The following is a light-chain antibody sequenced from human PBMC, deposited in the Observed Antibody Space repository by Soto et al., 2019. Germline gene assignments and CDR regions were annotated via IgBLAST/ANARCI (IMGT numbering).Light chain of an antibody. CDR2: DVT. CDR3: SSYISSNTVL. V-gene: IGLV2-14*03. Sequence: QSALTQPASVSGSPGQSITISCTGTSSDVGGYNYVSWYQHHPGKAPKLMIYDVTDRPSGISFRFSGSKSGNTASLTISRLQAEDEADYYCSSYISSNTVLFGAGTKLTVL. J-gene: IGLJ2*01. CDR1: SSDVGGYNY.